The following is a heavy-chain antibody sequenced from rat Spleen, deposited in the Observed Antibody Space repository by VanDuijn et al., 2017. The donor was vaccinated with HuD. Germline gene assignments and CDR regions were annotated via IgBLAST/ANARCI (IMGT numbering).Heavy chain of an antibody. D-gene: IGHD1-1*01. CDR3: TTVLQGHGFAY. Sequence: EVQLVASGGGLVQPGRSLKLSCAASGFTFSDYYMAWVRQAPTKGLEWVATISYDGSSTYYRDSVKGRFTISRDNAKSTLYLQMNSLRSEDTATYYCTTVLQGHGFAYWGQGTLVTVSS. V-gene: IGHV5-20*01. CDR2: ISYDGSST. J-gene: IGHJ3*01. CDR1: GFTFSDYY.